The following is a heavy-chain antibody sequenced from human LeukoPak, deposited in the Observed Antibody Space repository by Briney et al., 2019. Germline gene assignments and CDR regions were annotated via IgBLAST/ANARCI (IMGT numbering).Heavy chain of an antibody. CDR3: ARGHDERPIRLEVAHY. V-gene: IGHV3-66*01. J-gene: IGHJ4*02. CDR2: IYGGNT. Sequence: GGSLRLSCAASGFIVSSNYMSWVRQAPGKGLEWVSVIYGGNTYYADSVKGRFTISRDNSKNTLFLQMNSLRAEDTAVCFCARGHDERPIRLEVAHYWGQGTLVTVSS. CDR1: GFIVSSNY. D-gene: IGHD5-24*01.